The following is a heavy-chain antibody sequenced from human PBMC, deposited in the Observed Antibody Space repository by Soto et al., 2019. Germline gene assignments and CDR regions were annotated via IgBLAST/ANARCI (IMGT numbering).Heavy chain of an antibody. D-gene: IGHD2-8*02. J-gene: IGHJ4*02. CDR3: ARGDYGTGGYPFPYFDY. CDR1: GYSFSGYY. Sequence: HAHLVQSGAEVKRPGASLKVSCKASGYSFSGYYIHWVRQAPGQGLEWMGWINPDSGATNYAQNFQGRVTLTSDTSISTASMDLTSLTSDDTAVYYCARGDYGTGGYPFPYFDYWGQGTLVLVSS. V-gene: IGHV1-2*02. CDR2: INPDSGAT.